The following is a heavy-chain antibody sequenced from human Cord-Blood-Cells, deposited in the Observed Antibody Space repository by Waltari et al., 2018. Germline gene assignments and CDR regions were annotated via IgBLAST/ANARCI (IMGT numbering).Heavy chain of an antibody. V-gene: IGHV4-34*01. CDR1: GGSFSGYY. Sequence: QVQLQQWGAGLLKPSETLSLTCAVYGGSFSGYYWSWIRKPPGKGLEWIGEINHSGSTNYNPALKSRVTISVDTSKNQVSLKLSSVTAADTAVYYGARGLAQVSSSSEGAFDIWGQGTMVTVSS. D-gene: IGHD6-6*01. J-gene: IGHJ3*02. CDR2: INHSGST. CDR3: ARGLAQVSSSSEGAFDI.